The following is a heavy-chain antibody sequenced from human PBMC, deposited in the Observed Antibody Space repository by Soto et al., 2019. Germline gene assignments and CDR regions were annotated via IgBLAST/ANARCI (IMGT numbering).Heavy chain of an antibody. CDR1: GFTFSSYG. D-gene: IGHD3-3*02. CDR2: ISYDGSNK. CDR3: AKGIGFLDYYYMDV. J-gene: IGHJ6*03. V-gene: IGHV3-30*18. Sequence: GGSLRLSCAASGFTFSSYGMHWVRQAPGKGLEWVAVISYDGSNKYYADSAKGRFTISRDNSKNTLYLQMNSLRAEDTAVYYCAKGIGFLDYYYMDVWGKGTMVTVSS.